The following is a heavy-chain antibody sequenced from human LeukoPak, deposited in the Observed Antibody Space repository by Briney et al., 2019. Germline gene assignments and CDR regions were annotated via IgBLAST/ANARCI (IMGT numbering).Heavy chain of an antibody. CDR3: AFVGYDSSGYYWDY. CDR1: GYTFTGYY. V-gene: IGHV1-2*02. J-gene: IGHJ4*02. Sequence: GASVKVSCKASGYTFTGYYMRWVRQAPGQGLEWMGWINPNSGGTNYAQKFQGRVTMTRDTSISTAYMELSRLRSDDTAVYYCAFVGYDSSGYYWDYWGQGTLVTVSS. D-gene: IGHD3-22*01. CDR2: INPNSGGT.